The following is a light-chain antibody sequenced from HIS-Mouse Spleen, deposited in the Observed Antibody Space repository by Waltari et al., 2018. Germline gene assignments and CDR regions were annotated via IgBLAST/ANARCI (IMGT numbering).Light chain of an antibody. CDR2: DAS. V-gene: IGKV3-11*01. J-gene: IGKJ3*01. CDR3: QQRSNWPGIT. CDR1: QSVSST. Sequence: EIVLTQSPATLSLSPGERATLSCRASQSVSSTLARNQQKPGQAPRLLIYDASNRTTGIPARLSGSGSGTDFTLTISSLEPEDFAVYYCQQRSNWPGITFGPGTKVDIK.